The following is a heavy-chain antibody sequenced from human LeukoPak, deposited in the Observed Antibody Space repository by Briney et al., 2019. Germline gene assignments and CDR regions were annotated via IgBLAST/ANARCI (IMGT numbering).Heavy chain of an antibody. CDR1: GYTFTSYY. Sequence: ASVKVSFTASGYTFTSYYMHWVRQAPGQGLEWMGIINPSGGSTSYAQKFQGRVTMTRDMSTSTVYMELSSLRSEDTAVYYCASPSITGTKSPLDYWGQGTLVTVSS. V-gene: IGHV1-46*01. J-gene: IGHJ4*02. CDR2: INPSGGST. CDR3: ASPSITGTKSPLDY. D-gene: IGHD1-7*01.